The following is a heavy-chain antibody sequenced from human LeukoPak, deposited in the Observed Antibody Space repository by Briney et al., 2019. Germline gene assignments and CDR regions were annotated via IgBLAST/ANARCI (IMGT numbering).Heavy chain of an antibody. CDR2: ISGSGGSI. CDR3: ARGTYSSGRCDVFDI. Sequence: PGGSLRLSCAASGFTFSSYAMSWVRQAPGKGLEWVSAISGSGGSIYYGDFVKGRFTISRDNSKNALSLELNSLRPEDRAVYYCARGTYSSGRCDVFDIWGQGTMVTVSS. V-gene: IGHV3-23*01. J-gene: IGHJ3*02. CDR1: GFTFSSYA. D-gene: IGHD6-19*01.